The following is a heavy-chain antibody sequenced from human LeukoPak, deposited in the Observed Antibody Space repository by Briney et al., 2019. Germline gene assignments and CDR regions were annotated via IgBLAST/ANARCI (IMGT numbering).Heavy chain of an antibody. D-gene: IGHD6-13*01. J-gene: IGHJ6*03. V-gene: IGHV3-74*01. CDR3: LAGYYYYYMDV. CDR1: GFTFNNYR. Sequence: GGSLRLPCAASGFTFNNYRMHWVRQAPGKGLVWVARTNTHGTSANYADSVKGRFIISRDNVNNTLYLQMNGLRDEDTGVYYALAGYYYYYMDVWGKGTTVTVSS. CDR2: TNTHGTSA.